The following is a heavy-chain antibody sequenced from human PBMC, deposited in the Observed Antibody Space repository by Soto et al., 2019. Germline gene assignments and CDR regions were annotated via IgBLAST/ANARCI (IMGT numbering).Heavy chain of an antibody. D-gene: IGHD2-2*01. CDR1: GFTFSNYA. CDR2: ISGNGGST. Sequence: EVQLLDSGGGLVQPGGALRRSCAATGFTFSNYAMSWVRQAPGKGLEWVSTISGNGGSTYYADSVKGRFTISRDNSKNMLFLQINSLRDDDSAVYYCAKRPASIITFDYWGQGTPVTVSS. CDR3: AKRPASIITFDY. V-gene: IGHV3-23*01. J-gene: IGHJ4*02.